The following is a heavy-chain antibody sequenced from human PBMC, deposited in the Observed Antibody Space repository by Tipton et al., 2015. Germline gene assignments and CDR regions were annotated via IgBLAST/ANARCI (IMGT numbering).Heavy chain of an antibody. V-gene: IGHV4-59*01. Sequence: TLSLTCTVSGDSISRYYWNWIRQPPGKGLEWIGYMFYTGITNYNPSLKSRVTMSVATSKNQFSLRLSSMTAADTAVYYCVGGLSGYDPFDYWGQGALVTVSS. D-gene: IGHD5-12*01. CDR2: MFYTGIT. CDR1: GDSISRYY. J-gene: IGHJ4*02. CDR3: VGGLSGYDPFDY.